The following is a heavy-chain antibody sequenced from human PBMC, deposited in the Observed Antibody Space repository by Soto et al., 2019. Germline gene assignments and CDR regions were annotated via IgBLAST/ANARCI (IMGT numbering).Heavy chain of an antibody. V-gene: IGHV1-8*01. J-gene: IGHJ5*02. CDR3: ERELGYCSSTSCLNWFDP. CDR2: MNPNSGNT. Sequence: ASVKVSCKASGYTFTRYDINWVRQATGQGLEWMGWMNPNSGNTGYAQKFQGRVTMTRNTSISTAYMELSSLRSEDTAVYYCERELGYCSSTSCLNWFDPWGQGTLVTVSS. D-gene: IGHD2-2*01. CDR1: GYTFTRYD.